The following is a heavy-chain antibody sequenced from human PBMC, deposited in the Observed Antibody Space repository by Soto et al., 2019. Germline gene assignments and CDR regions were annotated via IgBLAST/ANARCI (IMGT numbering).Heavy chain of an antibody. D-gene: IGHD6-13*01. CDR2: VYNSGTT. J-gene: IGHJ4*02. CDR1: GVPVSSGNYY. Sequence: SETLSLTCTVSGVPVSSGNYYWSWIRQPPGKGLEWIGYVYNSGTTNYNPSLKSRVTISVDTSKNQFSLKLRSVTAADTAVYYCARDPKYSSRWYFFDDWGQGTLVTVSS. CDR3: ARDPKYSSRWYFFDD. V-gene: IGHV4-61*01.